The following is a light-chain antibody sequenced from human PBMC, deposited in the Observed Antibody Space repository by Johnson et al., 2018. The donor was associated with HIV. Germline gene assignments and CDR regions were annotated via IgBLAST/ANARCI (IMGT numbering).Light chain of an antibody. CDR3: QSWDSSPSVGSYVFYV. CDR2: DNN. J-gene: IGLJ1*01. V-gene: IGLV1-51*01. Sequence: QSILTQPPSVSAAPGQKVSISCSGSSSNIGNNYVSWYQQLPGTAPKLLIYDNNKRPSGIPDRFSGSKSGTSATLDITGLQTGDDAAYYCQSWDSSPSVGSYVFYVFGTGTKVTVL. CDR1: SSNIGNNY.